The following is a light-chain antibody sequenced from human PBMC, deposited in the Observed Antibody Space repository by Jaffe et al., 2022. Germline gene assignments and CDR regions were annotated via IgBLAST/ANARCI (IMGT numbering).Light chain of an antibody. Sequence: DIQMTQSPSTLSASVGDRVTITCRASQSISSWLAWYQQKPGKAPKLLIYKASSLESGVPSRFSGSGSGTEFTLTISSLQPDDFATYYCQQYNSYSPSCTFGPGTKLEIK. CDR2: KAS. V-gene: IGKV1-5*03. CDR1: QSISSW. CDR3: QQYNSYSPSCT. J-gene: IGKJ2*02.